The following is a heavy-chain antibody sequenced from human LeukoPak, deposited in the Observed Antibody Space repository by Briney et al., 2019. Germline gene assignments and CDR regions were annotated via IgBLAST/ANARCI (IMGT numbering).Heavy chain of an antibody. Sequence: ASVKVSCKASGYTFTGYYMHWVRQAPGQGLEWMGWINPNSGGTNYAQKFQGRVTMTRDTSISAAYMELSRLRSDDTAVYYCARALNYYGSGSYYPSYFDYWGQGTLVTVSS. CDR3: ARALNYYGSGSYYPSYFDY. D-gene: IGHD3-10*01. J-gene: IGHJ4*02. V-gene: IGHV1-2*02. CDR2: INPNSGGT. CDR1: GYTFTGYY.